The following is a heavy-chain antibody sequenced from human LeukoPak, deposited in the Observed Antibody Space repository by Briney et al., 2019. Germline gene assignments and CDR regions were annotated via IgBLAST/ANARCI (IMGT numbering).Heavy chain of an antibody. CDR3: ARDLSLAAPGGFDY. V-gene: IGHV3-21*01. J-gene: IGHJ4*02. D-gene: IGHD6-6*01. CDR1: GFTFRSYS. CDR2: ISSSSTYI. Sequence: GGSLRLSCAASGFTFRSYSMNWVRQAPGKGLEWVSTISSSSTYIYYADSVKGRFTISRDNAENSVYLQMDSLRGDDAAVYYCARDLSLAAPGGFDYWGQGTLVTVSS.